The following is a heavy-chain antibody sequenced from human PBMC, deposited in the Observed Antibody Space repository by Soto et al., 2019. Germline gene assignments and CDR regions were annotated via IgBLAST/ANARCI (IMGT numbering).Heavy chain of an antibody. CDR2: IYYSGST. Sequence: SETLSLTCTVSGGSISSYYLSWIRQPPGKGLEWIGYIYYSGSTNYNPSLKSRVTISVDTSKNQFSLKLSSVTAADTAVYYCERTGGDFWSGYYPPRHYYYYMDVWGKGTTVTAP. CDR3: ERTGGDFWSGYYPPRHYYYYMDV. V-gene: IGHV4-59*01. D-gene: IGHD3-3*01. J-gene: IGHJ6*03. CDR1: GGSISSYY.